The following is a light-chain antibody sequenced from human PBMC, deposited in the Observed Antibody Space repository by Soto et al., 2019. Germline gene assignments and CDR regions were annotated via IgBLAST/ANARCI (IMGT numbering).Light chain of an antibody. Sequence: EIVLTQSPGTLSLSPGERATLSCRASQSVITSFLAWFQQKPGQAPRLLIYGASSRATGIPDRFSGSGSGTDFALTISRLKPEDSAVYYCQQYGMSPPYTFGQGTKLEIK. CDR3: QQYGMSPPYT. J-gene: IGKJ2*01. CDR2: GAS. V-gene: IGKV3-20*01. CDR1: QSVITSF.